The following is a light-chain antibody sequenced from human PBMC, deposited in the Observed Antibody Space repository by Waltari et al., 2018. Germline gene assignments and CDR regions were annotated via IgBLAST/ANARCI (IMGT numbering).Light chain of an antibody. V-gene: IGKV3-20*01. Sequence: DIVSTQSPGTLSLSPGERATLSCRASQGVGRNYVAWYQQKPGQAPRLLIHAASNRATDIPDRFSGSGSGTDFTLTITRLEPEDFAVYHCQQYAVSPITFGQGTRLEIK. CDR2: AAS. J-gene: IGKJ5*01. CDR1: QGVGRNY. CDR3: QQYAVSPIT.